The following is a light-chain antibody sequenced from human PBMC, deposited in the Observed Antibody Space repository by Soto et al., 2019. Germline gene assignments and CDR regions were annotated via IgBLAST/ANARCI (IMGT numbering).Light chain of an antibody. CDR2: EAS. J-gene: IGKJ1*01. CDR3: QKYNDAPRT. Sequence: QMTQSPSSLSASVGDRVTITCRASQDISNYLAWYQQKPGGAPKLLIYEASTLQSGVPSRFSGSGSGADFTLTISSLQLEDVAIYYCQKYNDAPRTFGQGTRVEMK. V-gene: IGKV1-27*01. CDR1: QDISNY.